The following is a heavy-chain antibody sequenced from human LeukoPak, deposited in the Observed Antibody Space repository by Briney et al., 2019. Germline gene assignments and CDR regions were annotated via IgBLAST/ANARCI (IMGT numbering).Heavy chain of an antibody. Sequence: SETLSLTCTVSGGSISSGSYYWSWIRQPAGKGLEWIGRIYTSGSTNYNPSLKSRVTISVDTFKNQFSLKLSSVTAADTAVYYCASFPFDFWSGYYAPWGQGTLVTVSS. CDR1: GGSISSGSYY. V-gene: IGHV4-61*02. J-gene: IGHJ5*02. CDR3: ASFPFDFWSGYYAP. CDR2: IYTSGST. D-gene: IGHD3-3*01.